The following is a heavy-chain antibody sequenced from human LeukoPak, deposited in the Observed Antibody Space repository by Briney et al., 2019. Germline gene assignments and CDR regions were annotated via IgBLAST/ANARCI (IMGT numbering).Heavy chain of an antibody. D-gene: IGHD4-23*01. CDR3: ARGRSAGGPYYFDY. V-gene: IGHV3-21*01. Sequence: PGGSLRLSWAASGFTFSSYAVNWVRQAPGKGLEWVSSISSSGSSIYYADSVKGRFTISRDNAKNSLYLQINSLGAEDTAVYYCARGRSAGGPYYFDYWGQGTLVTVSS. J-gene: IGHJ4*02. CDR2: ISSSGSSI. CDR1: GFTFSSYA.